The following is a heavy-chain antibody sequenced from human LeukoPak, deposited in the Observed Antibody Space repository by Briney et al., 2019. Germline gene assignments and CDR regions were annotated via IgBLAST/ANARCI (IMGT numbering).Heavy chain of an antibody. J-gene: IGHJ4*02. D-gene: IGHD2-15*01. Sequence: SETLSLTCAVYGGSFSGYYWSWIRQPPGKGLEWIGEINHSGSTNYNPSLKSRVTISVDTSKNQFSLKLSSLTAADTAVYYCARGISGLGYWGQGTLVTVSS. V-gene: IGHV4-34*01. CDR2: INHSGST. CDR1: GGSFSGYY. CDR3: ARGISGLGY.